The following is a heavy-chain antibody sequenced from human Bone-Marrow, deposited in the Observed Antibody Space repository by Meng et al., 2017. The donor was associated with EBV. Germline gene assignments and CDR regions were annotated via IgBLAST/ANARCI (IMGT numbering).Heavy chain of an antibody. V-gene: IGHV3-30*18. CDR1: GFIFSGYG. CDR2: IPSDASHNK. D-gene: IGHD1-14*01. CDR3: AKDLSGRFDP. Sequence: VQLVESGGGVVQPGRSLRLSCAASGFIFSGYGFHWVRQAPGKGPEWVAIIPSDASHNKYYADSVKGRFTISRDNSKNTLYLQMNSLKIEDTAVYYCAKDLSGRFDPWGQGTLVTVSS. J-gene: IGHJ5*02.